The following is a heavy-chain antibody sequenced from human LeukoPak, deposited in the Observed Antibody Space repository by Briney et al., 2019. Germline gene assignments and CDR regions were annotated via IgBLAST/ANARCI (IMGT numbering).Heavy chain of an antibody. CDR2: ISSSSSYI. V-gene: IGHV3-21*01. D-gene: IGHD4-23*01. J-gene: IGHJ4*02. CDR1: GFTFSSYS. CDR3: ARDLRWQGEYSRSQDYFDY. Sequence: KPGGSLRLSCAASGFTFSSYSMNWVRQAPGKGLEWVSSISSSSSYIYYADSVKGRFTISRDNAKNSLYLQMNSLRAEDTAVYYCARDLRWQGEYSRSQDYFDYWGQGTLVTVSS.